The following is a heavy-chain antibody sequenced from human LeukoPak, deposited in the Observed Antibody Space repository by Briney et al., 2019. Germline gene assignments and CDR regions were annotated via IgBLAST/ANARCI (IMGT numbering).Heavy chain of an antibody. Sequence: ASVKVSCKASGYTFTSYAIHWVRQAPGQRLEWMGWINAGNGNTKYSRKFQGRVTITRDTSASTAYMELSSLRSEDMAVYYCARDRWWEPTDFSFDYWGQGTLVTVSS. V-gene: IGHV1-3*01. CDR3: ARDRWWEPTDFSFDY. CDR2: INAGNGNT. J-gene: IGHJ4*02. CDR1: GYTFTSYA. D-gene: IGHD1-26*01.